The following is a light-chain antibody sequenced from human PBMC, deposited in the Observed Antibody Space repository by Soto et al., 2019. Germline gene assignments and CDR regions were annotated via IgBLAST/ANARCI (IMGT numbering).Light chain of an antibody. J-gene: IGKJ1*01. CDR3: QQRSNWPWT. Sequence: DIQMTQSPSSLFASIGDRVTIACRASQSVSTYLNWYQQQPGKAPNLLVYAASNLPSGVPSRFSGSGSGTDFTLTISSLQPEDFAVYYCQQRSNWPWTFGQGTKVEIK. V-gene: IGKV1-39*01. CDR2: AAS. CDR1: QSVSTY.